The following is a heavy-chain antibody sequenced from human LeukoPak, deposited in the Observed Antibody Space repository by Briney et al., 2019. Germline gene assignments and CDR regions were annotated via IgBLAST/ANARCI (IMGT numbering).Heavy chain of an antibody. CDR2: IWFDGTNK. V-gene: IGHV3-33*01. J-gene: IGHJ6*03. Sequence: GRSLRLSCAASGLDFSNYGMHWVRQAPGKGLQWVSTIWFDGTNKYYADSVKGRFSVSRDNSRHILDLQMNSLRGDDSAVYYCAATRTGRDSYFFYYMDVWGNGTTVTVSS. CDR1: GLDFSNYG. CDR3: AATRTGRDSYFFYYMDV. D-gene: IGHD3-10*01.